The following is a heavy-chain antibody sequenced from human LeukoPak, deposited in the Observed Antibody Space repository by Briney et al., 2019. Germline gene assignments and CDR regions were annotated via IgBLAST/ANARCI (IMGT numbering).Heavy chain of an antibody. D-gene: IGHD3-10*01. CDR2: IKPHGSEK. V-gene: IGHV3-7*01. CDR1: GFTFTSQW. J-gene: IGHJ3*01. CDR3: ARDSD. Sequence: PGGSLRLSCAASGFTFTSQWMSWVRHAPGKGLEGVANIKPHGSEKYYVDSVKGRFTIYRDSAENSLFLQMNSLRAEDTAVYYCARDSDWGQGTMVTVSS.